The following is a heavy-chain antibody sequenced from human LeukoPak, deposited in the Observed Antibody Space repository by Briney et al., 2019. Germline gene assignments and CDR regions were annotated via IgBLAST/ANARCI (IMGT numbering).Heavy chain of an antibody. D-gene: IGHD2-8*01. CDR2: IKQDGSEK. CDR1: GFTFSSYW. Sequence: GGSLRLSCAASGFTFSSYWMGWVRQAPGKGLEWVANIKQDGSEKYYVDSVKGQFTISRDNAKNSLYLQMNSLRAEDTAVYYCARVSVFPRYYFDYWGQGTLVTVSS. CDR3: ARVSVFPRYYFDY. J-gene: IGHJ4*02. V-gene: IGHV3-7*01.